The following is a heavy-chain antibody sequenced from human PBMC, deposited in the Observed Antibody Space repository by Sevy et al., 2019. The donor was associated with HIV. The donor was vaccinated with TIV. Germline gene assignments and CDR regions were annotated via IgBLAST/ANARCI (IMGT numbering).Heavy chain of an antibody. Sequence: ASVKVSCKASGYTFTSYGISWVRQAPGQGLEWMGWISAYNGNTNYAQKLQGRVTMTTDTSTSTAYMEQRSLRSDETAVYYCARLHVYYDFWSGSQKNYYFDYWGQGTLVTVSS. V-gene: IGHV1-18*01. D-gene: IGHD3-3*01. CDR2: ISAYNGNT. CDR1: GYTFTSYG. CDR3: ARLHVYYDFWSGSQKNYYFDY. J-gene: IGHJ4*02.